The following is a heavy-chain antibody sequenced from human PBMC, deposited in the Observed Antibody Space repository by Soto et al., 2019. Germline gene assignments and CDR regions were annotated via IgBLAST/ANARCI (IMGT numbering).Heavy chain of an antibody. Sequence: QVQLVESGGGVVQPGRSLRLSCAASRFTFSSYGMHWVRQAPGKGLERVAVIWYDGSNKYYADSVKGRFTISRDNSKNPLYLQMNSLRAEDTAVYYCAGSPLKPIDSNLSLGMDVWGQGPTVTVSS. CDR1: RFTFSSYG. CDR3: AGSPLKPIDSNLSLGMDV. V-gene: IGHV3-33*01. J-gene: IGHJ6*02. CDR2: IWYDGSNK. D-gene: IGHD3-22*01.